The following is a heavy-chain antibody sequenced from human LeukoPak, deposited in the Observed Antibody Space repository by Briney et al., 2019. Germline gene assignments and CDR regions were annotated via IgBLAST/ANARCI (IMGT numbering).Heavy chain of an antibody. Sequence: SETLSLTCTVSGGSISSSSYYWGWIRQPPGKGLEWIGSIYYSGSTYYNPSLKSRVTISVDTSKNQFSLKLSSVTAADTAVYYCARGFWRMYCSGGSCYSLSSYFDYWGQGTLVTVSS. V-gene: IGHV4-39*07. D-gene: IGHD2-15*01. CDR1: GGSISSSSYY. CDR3: ARGFWRMYCSGGSCYSLSSYFDY. J-gene: IGHJ4*02. CDR2: IYYSGST.